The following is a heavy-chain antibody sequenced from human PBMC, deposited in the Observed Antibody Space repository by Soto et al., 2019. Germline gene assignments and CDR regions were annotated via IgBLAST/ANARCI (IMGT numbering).Heavy chain of an antibody. V-gene: IGHV3-48*02. D-gene: IGHD3-9*01. CDR1: GFTFSSYP. Sequence: EVQLVESGGGLVQPGGSLRLSCAASGFTFSSYPMNWVRQAPGKGLEWVSYISSASSTIYYADPVKGRFTISRDNAKKSLYLQMNRLRDEDTAVYYRASDWLYIDVWGKGT. J-gene: IGHJ6*03. CDR3: ASDWLYIDV. CDR2: ISSASSTI.